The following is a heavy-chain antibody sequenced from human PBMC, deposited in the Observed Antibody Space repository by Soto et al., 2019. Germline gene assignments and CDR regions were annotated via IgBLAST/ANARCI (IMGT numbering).Heavy chain of an antibody. CDR3: ARDGGYCSSTSCSPHYYYGMDV. J-gene: IGHJ6*02. V-gene: IGHV4-59*12. D-gene: IGHD2-2*01. Sequence: SETLSLTCTVSGGSISSYYWSWIRQPPGKGLEYIGYIYYSGSTNYNPSLKSRVTISVDTSKNQFSLKLSSVTAADTAVYYCARDGGYCSSTSCSPHYYYGMDVWGQGTTVTVSS. CDR2: IYYSGST. CDR1: GGSISSYY.